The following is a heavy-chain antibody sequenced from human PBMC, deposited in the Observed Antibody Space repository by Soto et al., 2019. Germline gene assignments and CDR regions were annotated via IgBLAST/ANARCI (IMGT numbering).Heavy chain of an antibody. J-gene: IGHJ4*02. CDR1: GYIFTNYW. V-gene: IGHV5-51*01. D-gene: IGHD6-13*01. Sequence: EVQLVQSGAEVKKPGESLKISCKGSGYIFTNYWIAWVRQMPGKGLEWMGIIWPGHSDTKYSPSFQGQVTISEDKSISTAYLQWSSLQASDTAMYYCARHGSAPYSSTWYGDYWGQGTLVTVSS. CDR3: ARHGSAPYSSTWYGDY. CDR2: IWPGHSDT.